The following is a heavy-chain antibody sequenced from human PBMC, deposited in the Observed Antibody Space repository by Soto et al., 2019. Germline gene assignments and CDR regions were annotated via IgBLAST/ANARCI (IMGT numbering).Heavy chain of an antibody. CDR2: IYYSGST. V-gene: IGHV4-59*01. Sequence: SETQSLTYTVSGGSISSYYGSWIRQPPGKGLEWIGYIYYSGSTNYNPSLKSRVTISVDTSKNQFSLKLSSVTAADTAVYYCARGRNMVRGVIVYYYYYMDVWGKGTTVTVSS. J-gene: IGHJ6*03. CDR3: ARGRNMVRGVIVYYYYYMDV. D-gene: IGHD3-10*01. CDR1: GGSISSYY.